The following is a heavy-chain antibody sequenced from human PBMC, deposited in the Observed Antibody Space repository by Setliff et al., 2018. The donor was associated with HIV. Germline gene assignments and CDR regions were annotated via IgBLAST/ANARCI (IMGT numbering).Heavy chain of an antibody. D-gene: IGHD6-19*01. CDR2: MSPKSGYT. CDR1: GYTFTNYD. J-gene: IGHJ6*03. V-gene: IGHV1-8*01. CDR3: VRDRSDWLRGDFYMDV. Sequence: GASVKVSCKASGYTFTNYDINWVRQAPGHGLEWVGWMSPKSGYTDYAQKFQGRVIMTRDTSARTAHMELASLTSDDTGVYYCVRDRSDWLRGDFYMDVWGNGTTVTV.